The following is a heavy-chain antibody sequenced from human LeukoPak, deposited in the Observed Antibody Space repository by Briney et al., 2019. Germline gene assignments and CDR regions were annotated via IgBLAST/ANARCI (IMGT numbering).Heavy chain of an antibody. CDR1: GGSISSYY. CDR3: ARLTYDYVWGSYLRFDP. Sequence: SETLSLTCAVYGGSISSYYWSWIRQPPGKGLEWIGYIYYSGSTNYNPSLKSRVTISVDTSKNQFSLKLSSVTAADTAVYYCARLTYDYVWGSYLRFDPWGQGTLVTVSS. CDR2: IYYSGST. D-gene: IGHD3-16*02. V-gene: IGHV4-59*08. J-gene: IGHJ5*02.